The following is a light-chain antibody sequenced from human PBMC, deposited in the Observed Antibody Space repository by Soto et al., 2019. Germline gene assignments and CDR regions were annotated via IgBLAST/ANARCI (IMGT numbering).Light chain of an antibody. CDR1: QSISSY. Sequence: DIQMTQSPSSLSASVGDRVTITCRASQSISSYLNWYQQKPGKAPKLLIYAASSLQSGVPSRFSGSGSGTEFTRTINSLQPEDFATYYCQQLNIYPLTFCPGTQVDIK. CDR3: QQLNIYPLT. V-gene: IGKV1-9*01. CDR2: AAS. J-gene: IGKJ3*01.